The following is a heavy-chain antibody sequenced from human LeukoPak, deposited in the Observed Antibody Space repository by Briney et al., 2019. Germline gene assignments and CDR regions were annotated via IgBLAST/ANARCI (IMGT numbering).Heavy chain of an antibody. CDR2: VDPEDDET. D-gene: IGHD2-15*01. CDR3: ARDPLYCSGGSCYGWWFDP. CDR1: GYTFTDYY. J-gene: IGHJ5*02. V-gene: IGHV1-69-2*01. Sequence: GASVKVSCKASGYTFTDYYMHWVQPAPGKGLEWMERVDPEDDETIYAEKFQGRVTITADTSTDTAYMELSSLRSEDTAVYYCARDPLYCSGGSCYGWWFDPWGXXXLXTVSS.